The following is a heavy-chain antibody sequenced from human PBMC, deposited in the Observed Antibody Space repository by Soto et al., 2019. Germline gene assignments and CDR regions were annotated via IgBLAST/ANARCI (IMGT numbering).Heavy chain of an antibody. CDR3: ARSGLRRPHNPYRFFGLDV. CDR2: IIPLLGTV. D-gene: IGHD3-16*01. CDR1: GATFTNSV. J-gene: IGHJ6*02. Sequence: QGQLVQSGAEVKKPGSSVKVSCRASGATFTNSVITWVRKGPGQGLEFMGGIIPLLGTVDYAENFQGRVTXXXXXXXXXXYLEMRSLRYDDTAVYYCARSGLRRPHNPYRFFGLDVWGHGTTVSV. V-gene: IGHV1-69*01.